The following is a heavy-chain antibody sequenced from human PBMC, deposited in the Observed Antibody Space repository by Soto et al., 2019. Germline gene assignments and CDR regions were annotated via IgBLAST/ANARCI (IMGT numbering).Heavy chain of an antibody. CDR3: TRGGYMHAFDM. J-gene: IGHJ3*02. D-gene: IGHD6-13*01. CDR2: ISGSGGGT. V-gene: IGHV3-23*01. Sequence: GGSLRLSCAASGFTFSSYAMSWVRQAPGKELEWVSAISGSGGGTIYADSVKGRFTISRDNAKNTLYLQMNSLRDEDTALYFCTRGGYMHAFDMWGQGTMVTVSS. CDR1: GFTFSSYA.